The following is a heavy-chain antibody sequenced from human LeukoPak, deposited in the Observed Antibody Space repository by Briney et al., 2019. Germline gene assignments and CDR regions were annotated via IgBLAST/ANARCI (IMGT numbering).Heavy chain of an antibody. CDR2: ITSNSGYV. CDR1: GFIFEDYA. Sequence: GGSLRLSCTISGFIFEDYAMHWVRQVPGKGLEWVSSITSNSGYVAYADSVKGRFSISRDNAKNSLYLQMNSLRTEDMAVYYCVQDSYAISSSGSTFASWGQGTLVTVSS. D-gene: IGHD2-2*01. CDR3: VQDSYAISSSGSTFAS. J-gene: IGHJ4*02. V-gene: IGHV3-9*03.